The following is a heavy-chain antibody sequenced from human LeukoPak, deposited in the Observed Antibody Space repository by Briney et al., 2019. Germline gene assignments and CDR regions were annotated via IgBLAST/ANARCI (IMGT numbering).Heavy chain of an antibody. V-gene: IGHV3-30-3*01. CDR1: GFTFSSYA. D-gene: IGHD1-26*01. CDR3: ASRVVGATDY. Sequence: GSLRLSCAASGFTFSSYAMHWVRQAPGKGLEWVAVISYDGSNKYYADSVKGRFTISRDNSKNTLYLQMNSPRAEDTAVYYCASRVVGATDYWGQGTLVTVSS. J-gene: IGHJ4*02. CDR2: ISYDGSNK.